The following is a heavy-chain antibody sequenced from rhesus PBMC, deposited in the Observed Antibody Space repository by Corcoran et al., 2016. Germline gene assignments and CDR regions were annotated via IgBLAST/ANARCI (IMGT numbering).Heavy chain of an antibody. CDR3: ARWTWQLRDAFDF. V-gene: IGHV4-80*01. CDR2: VGGKTGRS. J-gene: IGHJ3*01. Sequence: QVQLQESGPGLVKPSETLSLTCTVPGDSFNSFWWSWPRPSPGKGLEWIGEVGGKTGRSNYNPSLKSRVTISRDASKTQFSLKVNSMTAADAAIYYCARWTWQLRDAFDFWGRGLRVTVSP. CDR1: GDSFNSFW. D-gene: IGHD1-44*01.